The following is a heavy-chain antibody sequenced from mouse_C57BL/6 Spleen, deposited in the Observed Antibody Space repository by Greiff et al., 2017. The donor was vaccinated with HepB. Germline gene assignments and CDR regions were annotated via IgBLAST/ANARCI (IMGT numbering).Heavy chain of an antibody. J-gene: IGHJ3*01. CDR1: GFTFSDYG. Sequence: EVQWVESGGGLVKPGGSLKLSCAASGFTFSDYGMHWVRQAPEKGLEWVAYISSGSSTIYYADTVKGRFTISRDNAKNTLFLQMTSLRSEDTAMYYCARPELGPWFAYWGQGTLVTVSA. D-gene: IGHD4-1*01. V-gene: IGHV5-17*01. CDR3: ARPELGPWFAY. CDR2: ISSGSSTI.